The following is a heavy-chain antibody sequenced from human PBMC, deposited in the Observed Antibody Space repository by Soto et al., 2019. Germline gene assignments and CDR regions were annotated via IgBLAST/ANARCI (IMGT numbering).Heavy chain of an antibody. CDR3: ATKSARSYYDYVWGSYRNDAFDI. CDR1: GYTFTSYG. V-gene: IGHV1-18*01. CDR2: ISPENGKT. D-gene: IGHD3-16*02. Sequence: ASVKVSCKASGYTFTSYGISWVRQAPGQGLEWMGWISPENGKTNYAQKFQGRVTMTEDTSTDTAYMELSSLRSEDTAVYYCATKSARSYYDYVWGSYRNDAFDIWGQGTMVTVSS. J-gene: IGHJ3*02.